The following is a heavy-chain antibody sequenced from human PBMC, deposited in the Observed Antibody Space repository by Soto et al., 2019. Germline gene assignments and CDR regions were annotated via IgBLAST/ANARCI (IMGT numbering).Heavy chain of an antibody. CDR1: GFTFCSHA. Sequence: GGSLRLSCAASGFTFCSHAMTWVRQAPGKGLEWVSVISGSGGITYYADSVKGRFTISRDNSKNTLYLQMNSLRAEDTAVYYCARGRIAAAVDWFDPWGQGTLVTVSS. CDR2: ISGSGGIT. CDR3: ARGRIAAAVDWFDP. V-gene: IGHV3-23*01. J-gene: IGHJ5*02. D-gene: IGHD6-13*01.